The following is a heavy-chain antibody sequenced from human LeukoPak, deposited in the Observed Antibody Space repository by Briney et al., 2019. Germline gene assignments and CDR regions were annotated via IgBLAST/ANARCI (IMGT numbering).Heavy chain of an antibody. CDR3: ARHEGGGWYIDY. CDR1: GYMFTSYW. J-gene: IGHJ4*02. Sequence: GESLKISCKGSGYMFTSYWIAWVRQMPGRGLEWMGIIYSGDSDTTYSPSLQGQVTISADKSINTAYLQWSSLKASDTAIYYCARHEGGGWYIDYWGQGTLVTVSS. CDR2: IYSGDSDT. D-gene: IGHD6-19*01. V-gene: IGHV5-51*01.